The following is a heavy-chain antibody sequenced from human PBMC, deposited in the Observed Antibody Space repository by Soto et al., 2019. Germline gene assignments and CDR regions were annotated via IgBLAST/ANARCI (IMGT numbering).Heavy chain of an antibody. CDR3: ARQASYWHGGGGWLDP. D-gene: IGHD2-8*02. J-gene: IGHJ5*02. Sequence: VQLVESGGGLVQPGVSLRLSCAASGLTFSAYDMHWVRQATGKGLEWVAAIGTQHDAYYPDSVKGRFTISRENAKNSLSLQMNSLRAGDTAVYYCARQASYWHGGGGWLDPWGQGTLVTVSS. CDR2: IGTQHDA. CDR1: GLTFSAYD. V-gene: IGHV3-13*01.